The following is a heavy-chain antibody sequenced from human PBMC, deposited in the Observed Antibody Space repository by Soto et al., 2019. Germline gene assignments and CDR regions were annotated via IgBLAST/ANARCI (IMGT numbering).Heavy chain of an antibody. Sequence: QVQLVESGGGVVQPGRSLRLSCAASGFNLSNYGMHWVRQAPGKGLEWVAVIWYDGSNKNYVDSVKGRFTISRDNSTNTGYLQTNSLRAEDTAVYYCARVRGHANVACDYWGQGTLVTV. CDR1: GFNLSNYG. CDR3: ARVRGHANVACDY. D-gene: IGHD2-15*01. CDR2: IWYDGSNK. J-gene: IGHJ4*02. V-gene: IGHV3-33*01.